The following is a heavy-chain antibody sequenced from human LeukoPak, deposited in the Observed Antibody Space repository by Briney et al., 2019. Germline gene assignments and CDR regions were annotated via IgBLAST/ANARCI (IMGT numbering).Heavy chain of an antibody. CDR3: ARFHTSGYYRHFDF. V-gene: IGHV4-31*03. J-gene: IGHJ4*02. CDR1: GGSISTGGYY. D-gene: IGHD3-22*01. CDR2: IYYSGST. Sequence: MTSETLSLTCTVSGGSISTGGYYWSWIRQHPGKGLEWIAYIYYSGSTYYNPSLKSRVTISVDTSKNQSSLKLSSVTAADTAVYYCARFHTSGYYRHFDFWGQGTLVTVSS.